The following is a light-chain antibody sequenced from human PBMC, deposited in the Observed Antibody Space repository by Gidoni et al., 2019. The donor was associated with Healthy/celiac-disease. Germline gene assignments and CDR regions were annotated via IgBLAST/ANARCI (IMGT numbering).Light chain of an antibody. J-gene: IGLJ2*01. CDR1: SLRSYY. Sequence: SSELTQDPAVSVALGQTVRITCQGDSLRSYYASWYQQKPGQAPVLVIYGKNNRPSGIPDRFSGSSSGNTASLTITGAQAEDEADYYCNSRDSSGNRYVVFSGGTKLTVL. CDR2: GKN. V-gene: IGLV3-19*01. CDR3: NSRDSSGNRYVV.